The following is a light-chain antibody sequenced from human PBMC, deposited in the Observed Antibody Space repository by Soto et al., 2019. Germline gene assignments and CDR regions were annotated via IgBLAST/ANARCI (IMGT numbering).Light chain of an antibody. CDR2: DAS. CDR3: QQRSNWPPLIS. V-gene: IGKV3D-20*02. CDR1: QSVSSSY. Sequence: EIVLTQSPGTLSLSPWERATLSCRASQSVSSSYLAWYQQKPGQAPRLLIYDASNRATGIPARFSGSGSGTDFTLTISSLEPEDFAVYYCQQRSNWPPLISFGQGTRLEIK. J-gene: IGKJ5*01.